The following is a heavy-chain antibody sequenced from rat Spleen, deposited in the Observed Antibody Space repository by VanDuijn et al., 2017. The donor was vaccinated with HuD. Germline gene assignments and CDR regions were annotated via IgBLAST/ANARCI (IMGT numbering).Heavy chain of an antibody. CDR2: INYSGST. CDR3: ARKAIRGFDY. D-gene: IGHD4-3*01. Sequence: EIQLQESGPGLVKPSQSLSLTCSVTGYTITSGYDWSWIRKFPGNKMESMGYINYSGSTNYNPSPKSRVSITRDTSKNQFFLQLNSVITEDTATYYCARKAIRGFDYWGQGVMVTVSS. J-gene: IGHJ2*01. V-gene: IGHV3-4*01. CDR1: GYTITSGY.